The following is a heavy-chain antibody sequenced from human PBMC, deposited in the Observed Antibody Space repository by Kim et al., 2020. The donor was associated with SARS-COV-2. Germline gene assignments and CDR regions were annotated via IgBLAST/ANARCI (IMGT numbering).Heavy chain of an antibody. D-gene: IGHD3-22*01. CDR3: ATYSSGYWDAFDI. Sequence: SETLSLTCTVSGGSISSGGYHWSWIRQHPGKGLGLEWIGYIYYSGSTYYNPSLKSRLTISVDTSKNQFSLNLSSVTAADTAVYYCATYSSGYWDAFDIWGQGTMVTVSS. CDR1: GGSISSGGYH. CDR2: IYYSGST. J-gene: IGHJ3*02. V-gene: IGHV4-31*03.